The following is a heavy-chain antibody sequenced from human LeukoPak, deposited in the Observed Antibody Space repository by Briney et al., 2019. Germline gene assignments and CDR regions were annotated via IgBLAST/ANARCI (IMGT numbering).Heavy chain of an antibody. CDR3: AREYYDTSNYYSLDS. CDR1: GFTFDDYT. CDR2: ISWDGDAT. J-gene: IGHJ4*02. V-gene: IGHV3-43*01. D-gene: IGHD3-22*01. Sequence: AGGSLRLSCAASGFTFDDYTMHWVRQAPGKGLEWVTVISWDGDATYYADSVKGRFTISRDNSKNSLYLQMNSLRTEDTALYYCAREYYDTSNYYSLDSWGQGTLVTVSS.